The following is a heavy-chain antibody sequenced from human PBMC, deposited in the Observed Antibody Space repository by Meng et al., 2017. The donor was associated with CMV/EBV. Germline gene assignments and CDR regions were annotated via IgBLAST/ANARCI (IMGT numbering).Heavy chain of an antibody. CDR1: EFTFSNYA. Sequence: GGSLRLSCAASEFTFSNYAMSWVRQAPGKGLEWVGRIKSKTDGGTTDYAAPVKGRFTISRDDSKNTLYLQMNSLKTEDTAVYYCTTGIVVPAATTYYYYGMDVWGQGTTVTVSS. V-gene: IGHV3-15*01. D-gene: IGHD2-2*01. J-gene: IGHJ6*02. CDR3: TTGIVVPAATTYYYYGMDV. CDR2: IKSKTDGGTT.